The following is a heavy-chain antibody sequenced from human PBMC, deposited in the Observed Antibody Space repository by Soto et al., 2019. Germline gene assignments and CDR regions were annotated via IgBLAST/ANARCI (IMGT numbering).Heavy chain of an antibody. V-gene: IGHV4-59*08. CDR1: GGSISSYY. J-gene: IGHJ4*02. Sequence: QVQLQESGPGLVKPSKTLSLTCTVSGGSISSYYWSWIRQPPGKGLEWIGYIYYSGSTNYNPSLKSRVTISVDTSKNQFSLKLSSVTAPDTAVYYCARHHDSWGQGTLVTVSS. CDR2: IYYSGST. CDR3: ARHHDS.